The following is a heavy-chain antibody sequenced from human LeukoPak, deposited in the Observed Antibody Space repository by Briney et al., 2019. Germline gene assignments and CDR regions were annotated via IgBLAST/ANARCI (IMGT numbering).Heavy chain of an antibody. CDR1: GYTFTSYA. CDR3: ARVYCSSTSCYSFDY. D-gene: IGHD2-2*01. J-gene: IGHJ4*02. Sequence: EASVKVSCKASGYTFTSYAMHWVRQAPGQRLEWMGWINAGNGNTKYSQKFQGRVTITRDTSASTAYMELSSLRSEDTAVYYCARVYCSSTSCYSFDYWGQGTLVTVSS. V-gene: IGHV1-3*01. CDR2: INAGNGNT.